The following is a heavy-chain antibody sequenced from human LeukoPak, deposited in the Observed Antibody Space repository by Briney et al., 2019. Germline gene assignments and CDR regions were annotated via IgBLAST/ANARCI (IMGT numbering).Heavy chain of an antibody. Sequence: SETLSLTCTVSGGSISSYYWSWIRQPPGKGLEWIGYIYYSGSTNYNPSLKSRVTISIDTSKNQFSLKLSSVTAADTAVYYCARGSDILTGFPDYYGMDVWGQGTTVTVSS. CDR1: GGSISSYY. CDR3: ARGSDILTGFPDYYGMDV. CDR2: IYYSGST. D-gene: IGHD3-9*01. J-gene: IGHJ6*02. V-gene: IGHV4-59*01.